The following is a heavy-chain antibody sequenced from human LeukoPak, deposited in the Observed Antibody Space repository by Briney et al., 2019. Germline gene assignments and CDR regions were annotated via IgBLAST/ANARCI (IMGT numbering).Heavy chain of an antibody. D-gene: IGHD6-19*01. J-gene: IGHJ4*02. Sequence: GGSLRLSCAASGFTLRRYAMSWVRQAPGKGLQWVSAISGSDGSTHYADSVKGRFTISRDISYNRLYLQMNSLRAEDTAVYYCAKDVEAPVSSGGYYFDYWGQGTLVTVSS. CDR1: GFTLRRYA. V-gene: IGHV3-23*01. CDR2: ISGSDGST. CDR3: AKDVEAPVSSGGYYFDY.